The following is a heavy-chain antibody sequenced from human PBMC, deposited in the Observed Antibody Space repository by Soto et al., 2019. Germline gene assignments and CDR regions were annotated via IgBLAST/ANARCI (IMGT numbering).Heavy chain of an antibody. J-gene: IGHJ5*02. CDR3: ARSGVLYYDFWSGYYTGTENGWFDP. Sequence: ASLKVSCKASGHTFTGYYMHWVRQAPGQGLEWMGWINPNSGGTNYAQKFQGRVTMTRDTSISTAYMELSRLRSDDTAVYYCARSGVLYYDFWSGYYTGTENGWFDPWGQGTLVTVSS. CDR1: GHTFTGYY. CDR2: INPNSGGT. V-gene: IGHV1-2*02. D-gene: IGHD3-3*01.